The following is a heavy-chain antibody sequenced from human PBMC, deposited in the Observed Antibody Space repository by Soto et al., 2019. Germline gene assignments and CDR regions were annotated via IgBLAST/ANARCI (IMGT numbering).Heavy chain of an antibody. J-gene: IGHJ4*02. CDR3: ARVSGYYLPDY. Sequence: GASVKVSSKASGYTFTNSAMHWVRQAPGQRLEWMGWINAGNGNTKYSQKFQGRVTITRDTSASTAYMELSSLRSEDTAVYYCARVSGYYLPDYWGQGTLVTVSS. D-gene: IGHD5-12*01. V-gene: IGHV1-3*01. CDR1: GYTFTNSA. CDR2: INAGNGNT.